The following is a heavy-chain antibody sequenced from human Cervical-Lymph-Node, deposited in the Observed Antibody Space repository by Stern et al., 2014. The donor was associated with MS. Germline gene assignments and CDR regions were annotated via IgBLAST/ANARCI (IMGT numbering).Heavy chain of an antibody. J-gene: IGHJ4*02. CDR2: ISRSSSYI. V-gene: IGHV3-21*01. Sequence: EVQLVESGGGLVKPGGSLRLSCAASGFTFSSYSMNWVRQAPGKGLEWVSSISRSSSYIYYADSVKGRFTISRDNAKNSLYLQMNSLRAEDTAVYYCARDLNWRDYWGQGTLVTVSS. CDR1: GFTFSSYS. D-gene: IGHD1-1*01. CDR3: ARDLNWRDY.